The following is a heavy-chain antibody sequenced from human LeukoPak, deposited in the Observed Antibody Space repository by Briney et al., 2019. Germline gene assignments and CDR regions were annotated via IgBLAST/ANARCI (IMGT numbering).Heavy chain of an antibody. CDR3: ARAAGVVATALWGGYFQF. D-gene: IGHD2-21*01. J-gene: IGHJ1*01. CDR2: INHSGNT. Sequence: SETLSLTCAVYGGSFSGYYWSWIRQPPGKGLEWIGEINHSGNTNYNPSLKSRVTLSSDTSKNQLSLKLDSVTAADTAVYYCARAAGVVATALWGGYFQFWGQGALVIVSS. V-gene: IGHV4-34*01. CDR1: GGSFSGYY.